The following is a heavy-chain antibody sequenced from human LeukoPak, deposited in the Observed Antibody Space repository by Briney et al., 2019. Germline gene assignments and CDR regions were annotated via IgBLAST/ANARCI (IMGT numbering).Heavy chain of an antibody. V-gene: IGHV4-38-2*02. J-gene: IGHJ4*02. CDR3: ARGFCADEICQVFTY. CDR1: GYSISSGYY. Sequence: SETLSLTCTVSGYSISSGYYWGWIRQPPGKGLEWIGSIYHSGSTYYNPSLKSRVTISVDTSKNQFSLKLSSVTAADTAVYYCARGFCADEICQVFTYWGQGTLVTVSS. CDR2: IYHSGST. D-gene: IGHD2-21*01.